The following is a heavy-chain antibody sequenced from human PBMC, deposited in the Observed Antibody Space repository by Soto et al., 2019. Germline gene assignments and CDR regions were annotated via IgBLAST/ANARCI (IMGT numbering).Heavy chain of an antibody. CDR2: VSATGAAT. CDR3: AKDYGGNPNRDAFDI. V-gene: IGHV3-23*01. J-gene: IGHJ3*02. CDR1: GFTFSMYV. D-gene: IGHD4-17*01. Sequence: EVQLLESGGGLVQPGGSLSLSCAASGFTFSMYVMNWVRQAPGKGLEWVSGVSATGAATYYADSVNGRFTISRDNSKNTLYLQINSLRVEDTALYYCAKDYGGNPNRDAFDIWGQGTMVTVSS.